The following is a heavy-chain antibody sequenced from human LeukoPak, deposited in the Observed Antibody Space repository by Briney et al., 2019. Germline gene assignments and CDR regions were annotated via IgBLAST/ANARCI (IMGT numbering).Heavy chain of an antibody. CDR1: GDSFRSST. CDR2: INPNSGGT. D-gene: IGHD3-9*01. Sequence: ASVKVSCKASGDSFRSSTFAWVRQAPGRGLEWMGWINPNSGGTNYAQKFQGRVTMTRDTSISTAYMELSRLRSDDTAVYYCARDSTYYDILTGYYTGLGYYGMDVWGQGTTVTVSS. CDR3: ARDSTYYDILTGYYTGLGYYGMDV. V-gene: IGHV1-2*02. J-gene: IGHJ6*02.